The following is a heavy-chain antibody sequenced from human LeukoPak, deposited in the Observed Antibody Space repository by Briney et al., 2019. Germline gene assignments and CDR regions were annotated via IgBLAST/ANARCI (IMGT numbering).Heavy chain of an antibody. V-gene: IGHV1-2*02. CDR3: ARAPGGKTTAHFDY. CDR1: GYTFTGYY. D-gene: IGHD4-23*01. Sequence: GASVKVSCKASGYTFTGYYMHWVRQAPGQGLEWMGWINPNSGGTNYAQKFQGRATMTRDTSISTAYMELSRLRSDDTALYYCARAPGGKTTAHFDYWGQGTLVTVSS. J-gene: IGHJ4*02. CDR2: INPNSGGT.